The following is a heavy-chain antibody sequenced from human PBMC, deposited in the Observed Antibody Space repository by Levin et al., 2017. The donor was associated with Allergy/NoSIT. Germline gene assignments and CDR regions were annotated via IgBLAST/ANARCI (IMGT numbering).Heavy chain of an antibody. V-gene: IGHV3-11*01. J-gene: IGHJ4*02. CDR1: GFTFSDYY. CDR3: ARDENVGREGYYDLDY. Sequence: RGESLKISCAASGFTFSDYYMSWIRQAPGKGLEWVSYISSSGSTIYYADSVKGRFTISRDNAKNSLYLQMNSLRAEDTAVYYCARDENVGREGYYDLDYWGQGTLVTVSS. CDR2: ISSSGSTI. D-gene: IGHD5-24*01.